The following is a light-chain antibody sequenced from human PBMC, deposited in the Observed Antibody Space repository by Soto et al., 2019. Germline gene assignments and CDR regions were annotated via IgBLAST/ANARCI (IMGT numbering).Light chain of an antibody. J-gene: IGKJ1*01. CDR2: WAS. Sequence: DIVMTQSPDSLAESLGERVTINCKSSQSVLYSSNNKNYLAWYQQKPGQPPKLLISWASTRETGVPDRFSGSGSGADFTLTISSLQAEDVAVYYCQQYYATPQTFGQGTKVEIK. CDR3: QQYYATPQT. V-gene: IGKV4-1*01. CDR1: QSVLYSSNNKNY.